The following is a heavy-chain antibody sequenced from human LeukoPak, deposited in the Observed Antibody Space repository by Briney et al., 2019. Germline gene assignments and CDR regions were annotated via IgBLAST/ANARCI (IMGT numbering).Heavy chain of an antibody. CDR1: GLTLSSYT. CDR3: AKDQDCSSTSCYNAFDI. CDR2: ITSSSSYI. V-gene: IGHV3-21*01. Sequence: GGSLRLSCAASGLTLSSYTMNWVRQAPGKGLEWVSSITSSSSYIYYADSVKGRFTISRDDAKNSLYLQMNSLRAEDTAVYYCAKDQDCSSTSCYNAFDIWGQGTMVTVSS. D-gene: IGHD2-2*02. J-gene: IGHJ3*02.